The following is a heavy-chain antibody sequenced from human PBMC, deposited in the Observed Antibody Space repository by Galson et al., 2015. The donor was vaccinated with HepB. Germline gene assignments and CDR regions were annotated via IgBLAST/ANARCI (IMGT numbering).Heavy chain of an antibody. J-gene: IGHJ6*02. CDR1: GFTFSSYS. CDR3: AREVVVVPADKIGWYYYGMDV. V-gene: IGHV3-48*04. Sequence: SLRLSCAASGFTFSSYSMNWVRQAPGKGLEWVSYISSSSSTIYYADSVKGRFTNSRDNAKNSLYLQMNSLRAEDTAVYYCAREVVVVPADKIGWYYYGMDVWGQGTTVTVSS. D-gene: IGHD2-2*01. CDR2: ISSSSSTI.